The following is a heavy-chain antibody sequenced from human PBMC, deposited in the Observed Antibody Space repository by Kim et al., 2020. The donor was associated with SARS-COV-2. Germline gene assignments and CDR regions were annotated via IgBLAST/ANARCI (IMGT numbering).Heavy chain of an antibody. CDR3: VKELCGYNCGFDY. J-gene: IGHJ4*02. Sequence: GGSLRLSCSASGFTFGAYGMHWVRQPPGKGLEWVSGISWDRGSIGYADSVRGRFTISRDNAKNSLYLQMNSLSSEDTALYYCVKELCGYNCGFDYWGQGTLVTVSS. V-gene: IGHV3-9*01. D-gene: IGHD2-21*01. CDR1: GFTFGAYG. CDR2: ISWDRGSI.